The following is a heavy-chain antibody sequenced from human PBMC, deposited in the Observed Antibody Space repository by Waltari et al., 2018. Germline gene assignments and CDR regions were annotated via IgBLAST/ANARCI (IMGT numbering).Heavy chain of an antibody. J-gene: IGHJ1*01. V-gene: IGHV1-3*01. Sequence: QVQLVQSVAEVKKPGASVKLSCKVSGYTFTKYALHWVRQAPGPRLEWMGRINPGKGNAQYSQNFQGRVSITSDTSASAVYLEMSSLRSEDTAVYYCASAPAKYCAGGGCPEYYQHWSQGSLVTVTS. CDR1: GYTFTKYA. D-gene: IGHD2-8*02. CDR3: ASAPAKYCAGGGCPEYYQH. CDR2: INPGKGNA.